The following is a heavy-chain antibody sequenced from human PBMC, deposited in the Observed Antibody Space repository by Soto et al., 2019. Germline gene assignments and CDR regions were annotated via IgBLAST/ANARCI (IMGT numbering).Heavy chain of an antibody. CDR1: GFTFSSYS. CDR2: ISSSSSYI. Sequence: GGSLRLSCAASGFTFSSYSMNWVRQAPGKGLEWVSSISSSSSYIYYADSVKGRFTISRDNAKNSLYLQMNSLRAEDTAVYYCARDIYNVVVVAAIYYYGMDVWGQGTTVTLS. D-gene: IGHD2-15*01. V-gene: IGHV3-21*01. J-gene: IGHJ6*02. CDR3: ARDIYNVVVVAAIYYYGMDV.